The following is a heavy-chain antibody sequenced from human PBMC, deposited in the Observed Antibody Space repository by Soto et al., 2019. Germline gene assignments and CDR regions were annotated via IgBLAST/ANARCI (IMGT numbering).Heavy chain of an antibody. CDR3: ARGVFGVVHRHYSYGMDV. Sequence: QVQLVQSGAEVKKPGSSVKVSCKASGGTFSSYAISWVRQAPGQGLEWMGGIIPIFGTANYAQKFQGRVTITADESTSTAYMELSSLRSEDTAVYYCARGVFGVVHRHYSYGMDVWGQGTTVTVSS. CDR2: IIPIFGTA. V-gene: IGHV1-69*12. CDR1: GGTFSSYA. J-gene: IGHJ6*02. D-gene: IGHD3-3*01.